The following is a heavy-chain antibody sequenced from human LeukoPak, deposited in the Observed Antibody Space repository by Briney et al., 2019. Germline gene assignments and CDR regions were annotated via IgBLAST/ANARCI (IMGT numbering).Heavy chain of an antibody. D-gene: IGHD6-13*01. J-gene: IGHJ4*02. CDR3: ARAVGGAAADY. Sequence: NPSETLSLTCTVSGGSISSGGYYWSWIRQHPGKGLEWIGYIYYSGSTYYNPSLKSRVTISLDTSKNQFSLKLSSVTAADTAVYYCARAVGGAAADYWGQGTLVTVSS. CDR2: IYYSGST. CDR1: GGSISSGGYY. V-gene: IGHV4-31*03.